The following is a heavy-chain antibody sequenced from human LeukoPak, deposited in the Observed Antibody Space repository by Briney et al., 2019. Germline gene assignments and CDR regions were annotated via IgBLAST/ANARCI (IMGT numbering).Heavy chain of an antibody. Sequence: ASVKVSCKASGYTFTSYAMHWVRQAPGQRLEWMGWINAGNGNTKYSQKFQGRVTITRDTSASTAYMELSSLRSEDTAVYYCARDGRFGNYYDSSGDDYYYYGMDVWGQGTTVTVSS. CDR1: GYTFTSYA. CDR3: ARDGRFGNYYDSSGDDYYYYGMDV. CDR2: INAGNGNT. J-gene: IGHJ6*02. D-gene: IGHD3-22*01. V-gene: IGHV1-3*01.